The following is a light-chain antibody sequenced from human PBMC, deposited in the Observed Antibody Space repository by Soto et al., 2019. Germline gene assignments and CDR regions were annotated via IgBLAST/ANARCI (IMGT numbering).Light chain of an antibody. CDR3: QQYGSSSWT. Sequence: EIVLTQSPGTLSLFPGERATLSCKTSQSVSSSSLAWYQQKPGQAPRLLIYGASSRATGIPDRFSGSRSGTDFTLTISRLEPEDFAVYYCQQYGSSSWTFGQGTKVEIK. CDR2: GAS. CDR1: QSVSSSS. J-gene: IGKJ1*01. V-gene: IGKV3-20*01.